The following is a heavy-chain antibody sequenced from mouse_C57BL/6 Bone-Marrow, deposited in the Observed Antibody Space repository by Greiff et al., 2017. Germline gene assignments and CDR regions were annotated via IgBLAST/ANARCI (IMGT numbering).Heavy chain of an antibody. CDR1: GYTFTSYW. J-gene: IGHJ2*01. CDR3: ARSSYYYGSSYGDY. V-gene: IGHV1-53*01. CDR2: INPSNGGT. Sequence: VQLQQPGTELVKPGASVKLSCKASGYTFTSYWMHWVKQRPGQGLEWIGNINPSNGGTNYNEKFKSKATLTVDKSSCTAYMQLRSLTSEDSAVDYCARSSYYYGSSYGDYWGQGTTLTVSS. D-gene: IGHD1-1*01.